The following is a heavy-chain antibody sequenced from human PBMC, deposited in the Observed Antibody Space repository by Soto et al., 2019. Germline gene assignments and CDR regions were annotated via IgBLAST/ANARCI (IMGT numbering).Heavy chain of an antibody. J-gene: IGHJ4*02. V-gene: IGHV3-9*01. D-gene: IGHD6-13*01. Sequence: GGSLRLSCAASGFTFDDYAMHWVRQAPGKGLEWVSGISWNSGSIGYADSVKGRFTISRDNAKNSLYLQMNSLRAEDTALYYCAKAGIAAAGSWIDYWGQGTLVTVSS. CDR2: ISWNSGSI. CDR3: AKAGIAAAGSWIDY. CDR1: GFTFDDYA.